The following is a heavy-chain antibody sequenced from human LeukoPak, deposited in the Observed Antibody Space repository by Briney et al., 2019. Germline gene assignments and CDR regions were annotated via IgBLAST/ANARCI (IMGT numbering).Heavy chain of an antibody. CDR2: VSASNGHT. D-gene: IGHD1/OR15-1a*01. J-gene: IGHJ4*02. CDR3: ARDHWNSDREFAF. CDR1: GYTFTSFG. V-gene: IGHV1-18*01. Sequence: ASVKASCKASGYTFTSFGISWVRQAPGEGLEWVGWVSASNGHTNYAQKFKGRVTMTTDTSTTTAFIDLRSLTSDDTAVYYCARDHWNSDREFAFWGQGTLVTVSS.